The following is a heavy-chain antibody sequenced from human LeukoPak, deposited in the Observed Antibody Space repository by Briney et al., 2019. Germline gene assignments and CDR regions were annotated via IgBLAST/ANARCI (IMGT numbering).Heavy chain of an antibody. CDR1: GGSISSYY. Sequence: SETLSLTCSVSGGSISSYYWSWIRQPAGKGLEWIGRIYTSGSTYYNPSLKSRVTISVDRSKNQFSLKLSSVTAADTAVYYCARAKTYYDILTGLGGRPNWFDPWGQGTLVTVSS. CDR2: IYTSGST. D-gene: IGHD3-9*01. CDR3: ARAKTYYDILTGLGGRPNWFDP. J-gene: IGHJ5*02. V-gene: IGHV4-4*07.